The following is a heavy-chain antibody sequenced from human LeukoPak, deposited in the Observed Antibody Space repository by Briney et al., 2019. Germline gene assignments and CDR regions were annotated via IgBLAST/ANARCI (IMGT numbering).Heavy chain of an antibody. CDR1: GGSIISYY. D-gene: IGHD3-22*01. CDR2: IYTSGST. CDR3: ARDRRDGSGSQFDY. J-gene: IGHJ4*02. V-gene: IGHV4-4*07. Sequence: PSETLSLTCTVSGGSIISYYWSWIRQPAGKGLEWIGRIYTSGSTNYNPSLKSRVTISVDKSKNQFSLKLSSVTAADTAVYYCARDRRDGSGSQFDYWGQGPLVTVSS.